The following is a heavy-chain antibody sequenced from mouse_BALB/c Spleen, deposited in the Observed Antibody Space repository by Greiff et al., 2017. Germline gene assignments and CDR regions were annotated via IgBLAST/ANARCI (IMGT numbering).Heavy chain of an antibody. J-gene: IGHJ2*01. Sequence: VQLQQSGAELVKPGASVKLSCTASGFNIKDSYMHWVKQRPEQGLEWIGRIDPANGNTKYDPKFQGKATITADTSSNTAYLQLSSLTSDDTAVYYLARGPLDYWGQGTTLTVSS. CDR3: ARGPLDY. V-gene: IGHV14-3*02. CDR2: IDPANGNT. CDR1: GFNIKDSY.